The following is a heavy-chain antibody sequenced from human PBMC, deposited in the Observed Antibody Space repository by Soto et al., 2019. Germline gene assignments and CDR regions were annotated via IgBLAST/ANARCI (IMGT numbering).Heavy chain of an antibody. CDR1: GGSISSGTCY. Sequence: QGQLQESGPGLVEPSQTLSLTCTVSGGSISSGTCYWCWIRQHPGKGLEWIGYIYYSGSTYYKPSFQSRVTMSIDTSKKQFSLKLNSVTAADTGVYSCARATKYDYGLWSHHVWGQGTMVTVSS. CDR2: IYYSGST. CDR3: ARATKYDYGLWSHHV. J-gene: IGHJ6*02. V-gene: IGHV4-31*03. D-gene: IGHD3-10*01.